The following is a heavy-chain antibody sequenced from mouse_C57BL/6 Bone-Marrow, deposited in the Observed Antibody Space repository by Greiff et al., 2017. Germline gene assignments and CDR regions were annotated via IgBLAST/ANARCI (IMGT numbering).Heavy chain of an antibody. CDR2: IDPANGNT. Sequence: EVQLQQSVAELVRPGASVKLSCTASGFNIKNTYMHWVKQRPEQGLEWIGRIDPANGNTKYAPKFPGKATITADTSSNTAYLQLSSLTSEDTAIYYCARSHYYGSSYDYAMDYWGQGTSVTVSS. V-gene: IGHV14-3*01. J-gene: IGHJ4*01. D-gene: IGHD1-1*01. CDR1: GFNIKNTY. CDR3: ARSHYYGSSYDYAMDY.